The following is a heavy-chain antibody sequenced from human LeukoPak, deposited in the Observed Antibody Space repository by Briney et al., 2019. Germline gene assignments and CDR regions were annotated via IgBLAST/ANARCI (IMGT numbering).Heavy chain of an antibody. CDR3: ARDRNWSSGLYFDY. Sequence: SETLSLTCAVSGYSISSGYYWGWIRQPPGKGLEWIGSIYHSGSTYYNPSLKSRVTISVDTSKNQFSLKLSSVTAADTAVYYCARDRNWSSGLYFDYWGQGTLVTVSS. V-gene: IGHV4-38-2*02. CDR2: IYHSGST. J-gene: IGHJ4*02. CDR1: GYSISSGYY. D-gene: IGHD6-19*01.